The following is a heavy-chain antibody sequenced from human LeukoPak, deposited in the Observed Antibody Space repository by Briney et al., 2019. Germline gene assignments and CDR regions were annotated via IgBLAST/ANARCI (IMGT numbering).Heavy chain of an antibody. Sequence: ASVKVSCKASGYTFSSYAMNWVRQAPGQGLEWMGWINTDTGNPTYAQGFTGRFVFSLDTSVSTAYLQISSLQAEDTAVYYCARSNNDGDYLGVGFDYWGQGTLVTVSS. V-gene: IGHV7-4-1*02. CDR2: INTDTGNP. CDR1: GYTFSSYA. D-gene: IGHD4-17*01. CDR3: ARSNNDGDYLGVGFDY. J-gene: IGHJ4*02.